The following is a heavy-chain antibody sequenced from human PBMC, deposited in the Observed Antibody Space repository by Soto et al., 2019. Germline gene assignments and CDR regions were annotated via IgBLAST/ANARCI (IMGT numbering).Heavy chain of an antibody. CDR1: GFTFSSYS. Sequence: GGSLRLSCAASGFTFSSYSMNWVRQAPGKGLEWVSSISSSSSYIYYADSVKGRFTISRDNAKNSLYLQMNSLRAEDTAVYYCARDFRYYDFWSGYYRPASDYWGQGTLVTVSS. V-gene: IGHV3-21*01. CDR3: ARDFRYYDFWSGYYRPASDY. J-gene: IGHJ4*02. CDR2: ISSSSSYI. D-gene: IGHD3-3*01.